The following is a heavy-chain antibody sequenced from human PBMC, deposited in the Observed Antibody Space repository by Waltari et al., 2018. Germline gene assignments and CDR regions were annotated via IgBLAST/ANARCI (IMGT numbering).Heavy chain of an antibody. Sequence: QVQLVQSGAEVKKPGASVKVSCKASGYTFTGYYMHWVRQAPGQGLGWMGRINPNSGGTNYAQKFQGRVTMTRDTSISTAYMELSRLRSDDTAVYYCARDQEGWYNWFDPWGQGTLVTVSS. D-gene: IGHD6-19*01. CDR1: GYTFTGYY. CDR3: ARDQEGWYNWFDP. V-gene: IGHV1-2*06. CDR2: INPNSGGT. J-gene: IGHJ5*02.